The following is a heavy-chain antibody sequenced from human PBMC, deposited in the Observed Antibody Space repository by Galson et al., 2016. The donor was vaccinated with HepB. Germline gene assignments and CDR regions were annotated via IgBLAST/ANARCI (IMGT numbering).Heavy chain of an antibody. Sequence: SLRLSCAASGFSFSSHWMHWVRQAPGKGLVCVSRLKSDGRSTYYADSVKGRFTISRDNAKNTLYLQMNSLGAEDTAVYYCRIGTAGIDYWGQGTLVTVPS. CDR2: LKSDGRST. J-gene: IGHJ4*02. CDR3: RIGTAGIDY. CDR1: GFSFSSHW. V-gene: IGHV3-74*01. D-gene: IGHD6-13*01.